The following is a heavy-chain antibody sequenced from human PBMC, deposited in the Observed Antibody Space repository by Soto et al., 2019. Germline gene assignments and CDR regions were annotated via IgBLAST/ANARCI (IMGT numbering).Heavy chain of an antibody. V-gene: IGHV3-21*01. Sequence: EVQLVESGGGLVKPGGSLRLSCAASGFTFSSYSMNWVRQAPGKGLEWVSSISSSSSYIYYADSVKGRFTISRDNAKDSLYLQRNILGAEATAVYYWASDRGVGARPRGCSRYGVADWGQGTTVTFA. CDR2: ISSSSSYI. D-gene: IGHD6-6*01. J-gene: IGHJ6*02. CDR3: ASDRGVGARPRGCSRYGVAD. CDR1: GFTFSSYS.